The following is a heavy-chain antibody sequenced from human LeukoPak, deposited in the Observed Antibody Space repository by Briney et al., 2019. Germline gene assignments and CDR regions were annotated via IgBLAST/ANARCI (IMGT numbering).Heavy chain of an antibody. CDR3: ARAPGAALD. D-gene: IGHD2-15*01. V-gene: IGHV4-59*12. CDR2: IYYSGST. J-gene: IGHJ4*02. Sequence: PSETLSLTCTVSGGSISSDYWSWIRQPPGKGLEWIGYIYYSGSTNYNPSLKSRVTISVDTSKNQFSLKLSSVTAADTAVYYCARAPGAALDWGQGTLVTVSS. CDR1: GGSISSDY.